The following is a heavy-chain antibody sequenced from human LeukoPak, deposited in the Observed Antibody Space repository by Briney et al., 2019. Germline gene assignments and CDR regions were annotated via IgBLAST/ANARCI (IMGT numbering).Heavy chain of an antibody. D-gene: IGHD5-18*01. CDR1: GFTFSSYA. CDR2: ISGSGCST. V-gene: IGHV3-23*01. CDR3: AKAAGSRRAGLQLWLYVDY. J-gene: IGHJ4*02. Sequence: PGGSLRLSCAASGFTFSSYAMIWVRQAPGKGLEWVSAISGSGCSTYYADSVKGRFTISRDNSKNTLYLQMISLRAEDTAVYYCAKAAGSRRAGLQLWLYVDYWGQGTLVTDSS.